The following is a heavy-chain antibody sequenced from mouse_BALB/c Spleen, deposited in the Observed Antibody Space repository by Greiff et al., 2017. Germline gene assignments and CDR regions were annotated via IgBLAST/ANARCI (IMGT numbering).Heavy chain of an antibody. J-gene: IGHJ4*01. CDR1: GFTFTDYY. CDR3: ARLTGTYAMDY. D-gene: IGHD4-1*01. CDR2: IRNKANGYTT. V-gene: IGHV7-3*02. Sequence: EVQRVESGGGLVQPGGSLRLSCATSGFTFTDYYMSWVRQPPGKALEWLGFIRNKANGYTTEYSASVKGRFTISRDNSQSILYLQMNTLRAEDSATYYCARLTGTYAMDYWGQGTSVTVSS.